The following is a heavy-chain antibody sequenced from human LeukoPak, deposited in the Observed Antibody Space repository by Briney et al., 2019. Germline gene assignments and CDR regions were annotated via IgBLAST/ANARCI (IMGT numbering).Heavy chain of an antibody. D-gene: IGHD3-10*01. Sequence: TGRSLRLSCAASGFTFSSYSMNWVRQAPGKGLEWVSYISSSSSTIYYADSVKGRFTISRDNAKNSLYLQMNSLRAEDTAVYYCARDWMVRGVITNWFDPWGQGTLVTVSS. J-gene: IGHJ5*02. V-gene: IGHV3-48*01. CDR3: ARDWMVRGVITNWFDP. CDR2: ISSSSSTI. CDR1: GFTFSSYS.